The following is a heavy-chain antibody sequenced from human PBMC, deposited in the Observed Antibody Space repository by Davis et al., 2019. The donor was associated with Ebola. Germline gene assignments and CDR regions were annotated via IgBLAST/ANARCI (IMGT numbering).Heavy chain of an antibody. V-gene: IGHV3-73*01. J-gene: IGHJ4*02. CDR2: IRSKANSYAT. D-gene: IGHD4-17*01. Sequence: GESLKISCAASGFTFSGSAMHWVRQASGKGLEWVGRIRSKANSYATAYAASVKGRFTISRDDSKNPAYLQMNSLKTEDTAVYYCTSTVSPEFADYWGQGTLVTVSS. CDR1: GFTFSGSA. CDR3: TSTVSPEFADY.